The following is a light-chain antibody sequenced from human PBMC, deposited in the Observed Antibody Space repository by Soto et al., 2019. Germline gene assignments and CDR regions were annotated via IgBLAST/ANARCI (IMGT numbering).Light chain of an antibody. CDR1: QSVSSSY. Sequence: EIVLTQSPGTLSLSPGERATLSCRASQSVSSSYLAWYQQKTGQAPRLLIYGASSRATGIPDRFSGSGSGTDFNLTISRLEAEDFAVYYCQQYCSSPPFTFGPGTKVDSK. V-gene: IGKV3-20*01. CDR3: QQYCSSPPFT. J-gene: IGKJ3*01. CDR2: GAS.